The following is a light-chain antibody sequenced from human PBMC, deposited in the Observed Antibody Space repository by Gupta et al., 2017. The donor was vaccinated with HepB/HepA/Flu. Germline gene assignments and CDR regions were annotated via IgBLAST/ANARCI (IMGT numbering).Light chain of an antibody. CDR2: QVS. V-gene: IGKV2-30*02. CDR1: QSLVPSNGNTY. CDR3: IQHSHWPHT. Sequence: DVVMTQSPVSLPVTLGQPASISCTSSQSLVPSNGNTYLEWFQQRPSQSPRRLIYQVSKRDSRVPDRFSGAGSGTDFTLKIIRVEAVDVWVYYCIQHSHWPHTFGQGTKLEIE. J-gene: IGKJ2*01.